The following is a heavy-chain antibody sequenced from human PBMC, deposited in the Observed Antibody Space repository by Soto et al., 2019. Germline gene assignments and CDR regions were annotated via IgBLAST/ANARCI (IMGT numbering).Heavy chain of an antibody. Sequence: EVQLVESGGGLIQAGGSLRLSCAASGFTVRTNAMRWVRQAPGKGLEWIAVIHRVETSKYSDSTYYADSLRDRFTISRDSSKNTVDLQMNDLSAEVTAMYYCARDGSGPFDYWGQGSLVTVSS. D-gene: IGHD6-19*01. V-gene: IGHV3-66*01. CDR2: IHRVETSKYSDST. CDR1: GFTVRTNA. CDR3: ARDGSGPFDY. J-gene: IGHJ4*02.